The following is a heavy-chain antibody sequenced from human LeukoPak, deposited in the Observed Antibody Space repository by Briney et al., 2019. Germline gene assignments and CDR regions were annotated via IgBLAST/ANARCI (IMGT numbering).Heavy chain of an antibody. CDR2: FYTGST. CDR3: ASLGAFDI. Sequence: PSETLSLTCTVSGAFISSPSYYWTWIRQPAGKGLEWIGRFYTGSTTYNPSLKSRVTISVDTSKNQFSLKLSSVTAADTAVYYCASLGAFDIWGQGTMVTVSS. J-gene: IGHJ3*02. CDR1: GAFISSPSYY. D-gene: IGHD3-16*01. V-gene: IGHV4-61*02.